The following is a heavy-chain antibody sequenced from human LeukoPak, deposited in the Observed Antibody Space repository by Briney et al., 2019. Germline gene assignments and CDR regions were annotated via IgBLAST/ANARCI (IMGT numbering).Heavy chain of an antibody. CDR2: IYYSGST. D-gene: IGHD2-15*01. CDR3: ARGRVVVVAATNVYYGMDV. Sequence: SETLSLTCTVSGGSISSGDYYWSWIRQPPGKGLEWIGYIYYSGSTYYNPSLKSRVTISVDTSKNQFSLKLSSVTAADTAVYYCARGRVVVVAATNVYYGMDVWGQGTTVTVSS. J-gene: IGHJ6*02. V-gene: IGHV4-30-4*01. CDR1: GGSISSGDYY.